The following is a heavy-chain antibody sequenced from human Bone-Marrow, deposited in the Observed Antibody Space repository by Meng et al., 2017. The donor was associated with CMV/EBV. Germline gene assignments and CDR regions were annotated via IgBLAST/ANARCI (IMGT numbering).Heavy chain of an antibody. CDR3: VKGTGYDILTGYLDY. D-gene: IGHD3-9*01. Sequence: GESLKISCATSGFTFSTYWMSWVRQAPGKGLEWVASIKEDGSQQYYGDSVRGRFTISRDNDRNSVYLLMDSLRVEDTAKYYCVKGTGYDILTGYLDYWGRGALVTVSS. CDR2: IKEDGSQQ. CDR1: GFTFSTYW. J-gene: IGHJ4*02. V-gene: IGHV3-7*03.